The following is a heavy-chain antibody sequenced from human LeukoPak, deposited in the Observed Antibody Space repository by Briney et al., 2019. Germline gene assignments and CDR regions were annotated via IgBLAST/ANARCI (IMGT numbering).Heavy chain of an antibody. CDR1: GGTFSSYA. D-gene: IGHD1-26*01. V-gene: IGHV1-69*13. J-gene: IGHJ3*02. CDR2: IIPIFGTA. CDR3: ARDRRVGVLRDAFDI. Sequence: ASVKVSCEASGGTFSSYAISWVRQAPGQGLEWMGGIIPIFGTANYAQKFQGRVTITADESTSTAYMELSSLRSEDTAVYYCARDRRVGVLRDAFDIWGQGTMVTVSS.